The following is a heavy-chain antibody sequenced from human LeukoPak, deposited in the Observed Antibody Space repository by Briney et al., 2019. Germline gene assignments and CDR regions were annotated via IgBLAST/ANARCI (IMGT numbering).Heavy chain of an antibody. CDR2: INHSGST. J-gene: IGHJ4*02. D-gene: IGHD2-2*01. Sequence: SETLSLTCAVYGGSFSGYYWSWIRQPPGKGLEWIGEINHSGSTNYNPSLKSRVTISVDTSKNQFSPKLSSVTAADTAVYYCASRYCSSTSCYLPDYWGQGTLVTVSS. CDR3: ASRYCSSTSCYLPDY. CDR1: GGSFSGYY. V-gene: IGHV4-34*01.